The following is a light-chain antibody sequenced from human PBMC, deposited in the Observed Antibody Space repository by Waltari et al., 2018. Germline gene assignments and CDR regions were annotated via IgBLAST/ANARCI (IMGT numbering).Light chain of an antibody. CDR2: DDS. Sequence: SYVLTQPASLSVAPGKTARITCAGNNIGGKTVHWYQLRPGQAPVLVVHDDSDRPSGIPERFSGSNSGNTATLTISGVEVGDEGDYYCQVWEGSSDHYVFGTGTAVSV. J-gene: IGLJ1*01. CDR3: QVWEGSSDHYV. CDR1: NIGGKT. V-gene: IGLV3-21*03.